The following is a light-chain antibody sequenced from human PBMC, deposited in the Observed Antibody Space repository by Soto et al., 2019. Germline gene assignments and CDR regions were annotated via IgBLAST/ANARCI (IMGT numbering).Light chain of an antibody. CDR1: QSISSW. CDR3: QQYNSYYAWT. J-gene: IGKJ1*01. Sequence: DIRMTQSPSTLSASVGDRVTITCWASQSISSWLAWYQQKPGKAPKLLIYDASSLESGVPSRFRGSGSGTEFTLTISSLKPDDFANYYCQQYNSYYAWTFGHGTKVDIK. CDR2: DAS. V-gene: IGKV1-5*01.